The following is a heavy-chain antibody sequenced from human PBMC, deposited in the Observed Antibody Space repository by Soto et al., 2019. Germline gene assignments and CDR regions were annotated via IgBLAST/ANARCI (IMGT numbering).Heavy chain of an antibody. J-gene: IGHJ5*02. CDR3: ARAMDTAMASKDNWFDP. D-gene: IGHD5-18*01. V-gene: IGHV3-30-3*01. CDR1: GFTFRSYD. Sequence: QVQLVESGGGVVQPGRSLRLSCAASGFTFRSYDMHWVRQAPGKGLEWVAVISYDENNRYYTDSVKGRFTISRDNSKSTVYLQVNSLRAKDTAVYYCARAMDTAMASKDNWFDPWGQGTLVTVSS. CDR2: ISYDENNR.